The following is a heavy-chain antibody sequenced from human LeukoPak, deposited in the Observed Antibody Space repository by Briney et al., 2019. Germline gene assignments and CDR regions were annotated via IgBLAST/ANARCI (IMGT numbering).Heavy chain of an antibody. V-gene: IGHV3-74*01. D-gene: IGHD7-27*01. CDR2: INPDGSET. J-gene: IGHJ3*02. CDR1: GFTFSTSY. Sequence: GGSLRLSCAASGFTFSTSYMSWVRQAPGKGLLWVSRINPDGSETLHAASVKGRFTISRDNAKNTIYLEMNGLSVEDTAIYYCATYNWGSASDTWGRGTVVTVSS. CDR3: ATYNWGSASDT.